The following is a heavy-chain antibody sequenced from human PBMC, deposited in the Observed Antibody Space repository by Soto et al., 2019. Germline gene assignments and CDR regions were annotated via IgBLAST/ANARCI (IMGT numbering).Heavy chain of an antibody. CDR1: GFTFSSYG. J-gene: IGHJ4*01. Sequence: GGALRFSCAASGFTFSSYGMHWVRQAPGKGLEWVAVISYDGSNKYYADSVKGRFTISRDNSKNTLYLQMNSLRAEDTAVYYCAKDPVGLELRYYFDNWGREALVSASS. CDR2: ISYDGSNK. D-gene: IGHD1-7*01. CDR3: AKDPVGLELRYYFDN. V-gene: IGHV3-30*18.